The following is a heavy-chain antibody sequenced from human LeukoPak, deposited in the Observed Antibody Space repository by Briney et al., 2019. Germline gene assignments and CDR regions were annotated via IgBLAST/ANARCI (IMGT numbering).Heavy chain of an antibody. J-gene: IGHJ3*02. CDR1: GFTFSDYY. V-gene: IGHV3-11*06. Sequence: GGSLRLSCAVSGFTFSDYYMSWIRQAPGKGPEWVSYISSSSSYTNYADSVKGRFTISRDNAKNSLYLQMNSLRAEDTAAYYCARDRPYYGSVDDAFDIWGQGTMVTVSS. D-gene: IGHD3-10*01. CDR2: ISSSSSYT. CDR3: ARDRPYYGSVDDAFDI.